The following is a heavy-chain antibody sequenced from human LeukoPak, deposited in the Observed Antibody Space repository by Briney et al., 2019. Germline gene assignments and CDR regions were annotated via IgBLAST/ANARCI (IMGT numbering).Heavy chain of an antibody. V-gene: IGHV3-73*01. CDR3: TIGVY. Sequence: GGSLRLPCAASGFTFSGSVLLWVRQASGRGLEWVGRIRSKADNDATAYAASVKGRFTISRDDSRNTAYLQMNSLKTEDAAIYYCTIGVYLGQGTLVTVSS. J-gene: IGHJ4*02. CDR2: IRSKADNDAT. CDR1: GFTFSGSV.